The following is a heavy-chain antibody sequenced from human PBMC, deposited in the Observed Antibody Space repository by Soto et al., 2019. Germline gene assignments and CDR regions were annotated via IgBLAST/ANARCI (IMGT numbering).Heavy chain of an antibody. Sequence: QVQLVQSGAEVKKPGSSVKVSCKASGGNFRSESINWVRQAPGQGLEWMGGIIPFFATSDYAQKFQGRLTITAYEPTTTAYMELSSPRSQDTVVYCSAGGHEFGGNSDVYDIWGQGTMVTVSS. CDR1: GGNFRSES. CDR3: AGGHEFGGNSDVYDI. J-gene: IGHJ3*02. CDR2: IIPFFATS. D-gene: IGHD2-21*02. V-gene: IGHV1-69*12.